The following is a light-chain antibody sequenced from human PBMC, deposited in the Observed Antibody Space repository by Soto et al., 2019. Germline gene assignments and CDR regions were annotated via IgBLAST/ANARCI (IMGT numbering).Light chain of an antibody. CDR2: AAS. CDR1: QTINTY. Sequence: DIQMTQSPSSLSASVGDRVTITCRASQTINTYLNWYQQKPGKAPKLLIYAASSLQSGVPSRFSGSGTGTDFTLTINSLQPEDSSTYYCQQNYSAPYTFGEGTKLEI. V-gene: IGKV1-39*01. CDR3: QQNYSAPYT. J-gene: IGKJ2*01.